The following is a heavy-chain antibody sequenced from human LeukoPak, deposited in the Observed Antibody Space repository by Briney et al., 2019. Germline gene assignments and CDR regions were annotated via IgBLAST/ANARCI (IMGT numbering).Heavy chain of an antibody. Sequence: GGSLRLSCAAFGFTLSSYWMHWVRRVPGTGLVWVSSINSVGSNTNYADSVKGRFTISRDNAKNTVYLQINSLRAEDTAVYYCARGRATTASFYYYYYMDVWGKGTTVTVS. CDR2: INSVGSNT. D-gene: IGHD1-14*01. CDR3: ARGRATTASFYYYYYMDV. CDR1: GFTLSSYW. J-gene: IGHJ6*03. V-gene: IGHV3-74*01.